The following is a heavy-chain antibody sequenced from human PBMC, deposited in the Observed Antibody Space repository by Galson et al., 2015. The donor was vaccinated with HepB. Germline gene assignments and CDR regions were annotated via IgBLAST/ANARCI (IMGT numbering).Heavy chain of an antibody. CDR3: ARARGETAMVHFDY. J-gene: IGHJ4*02. CDR1: GFTFSNYY. Sequence: SLRLSCAASGFTFSNYYMSWIRQAPGKGLEWVSYISSSGSTIYYADSVKGRFTISRDNAKNSLYLQMNSLRAEDTAVYYCARARGETAMVHFDYWGQGTLVTVSS. V-gene: IGHV3-11*01. CDR2: ISSSGSTI. D-gene: IGHD5-18*01.